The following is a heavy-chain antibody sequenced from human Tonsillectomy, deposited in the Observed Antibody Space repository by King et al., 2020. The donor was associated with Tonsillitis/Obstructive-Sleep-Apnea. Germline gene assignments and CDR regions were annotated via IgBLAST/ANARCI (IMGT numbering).Heavy chain of an antibody. CDR2: IIPIFGTA. D-gene: IGHD3-3*01. Sequence: VQLVQSGAEVKKPGSSVKVSCKASGGTFSSYAISWVRQAPGQGLEWMGGIIPIFGTANYAQKFQGRVTITADESTSTAYMELSSLRSEDTAVYYCARGGGRYYDFWKVGGTYYYYYYMDVWGKGTTVTVSS. CDR3: ARGGGRYYDFWKVGGTYYYYYYMDV. V-gene: IGHV1-69*01. CDR1: GGTFSSYA. J-gene: IGHJ6*03.